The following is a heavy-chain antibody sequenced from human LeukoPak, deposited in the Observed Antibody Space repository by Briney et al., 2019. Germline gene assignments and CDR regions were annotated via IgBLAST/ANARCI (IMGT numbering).Heavy chain of an antibody. CDR1: GGSFSGYY. CDR3: ARGSRYYGSGSYPIKRRCYFDY. J-gene: IGHJ4*02. CDR2: INHSGST. D-gene: IGHD3-10*01. V-gene: IGHV4-34*01. Sequence: PSETLSLTCAVYGGSFSGYYWSWIRQSPGKGLEWIGEINHSGSTNYNPSLKSRVTISVDTSKNQFSLKLSSVTAADTAVYYCARGSRYYGSGSYPIKRRCYFDYWGQGTLVTVSS.